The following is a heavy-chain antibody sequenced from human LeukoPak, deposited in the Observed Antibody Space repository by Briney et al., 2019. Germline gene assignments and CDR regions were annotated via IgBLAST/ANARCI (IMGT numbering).Heavy chain of an antibody. CDR3: ARVGCSGGSCRYYYGMDV. CDR2: INPNSGGT. Sequence: ASVKVSCKASGYTFTGYYMHWVRQASGQGLEWMGWINPNSGGTNYAQKFQGRVTMTRDTSISTAYMELSRLRSDDTAVYYCARVGCSGGSCRYYYGMDVWGQGTTVTVSS. J-gene: IGHJ6*02. V-gene: IGHV1-2*02. CDR1: GYTFTGYY. D-gene: IGHD2-15*01.